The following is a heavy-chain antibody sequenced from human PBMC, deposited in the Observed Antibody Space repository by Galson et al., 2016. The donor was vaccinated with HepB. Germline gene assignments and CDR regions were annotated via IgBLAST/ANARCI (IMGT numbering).Heavy chain of an antibody. CDR1: GFGFSSYA. CDR3: AREGSFMLTFFDY. D-gene: IGHD4/OR15-4a*01. J-gene: IGHJ4*02. V-gene: IGHV3-30*04. CDR2: ISFDGGNI. Sequence: SLRLSCAASGFGFSSYAMHWVRQAPGKGLEWLSVISFDGGNIYQADSVKGRFTISRDNFENTLYLQMNSLTAEDTAVYYCAREGSFMLTFFDYWGQGTLVTVSS.